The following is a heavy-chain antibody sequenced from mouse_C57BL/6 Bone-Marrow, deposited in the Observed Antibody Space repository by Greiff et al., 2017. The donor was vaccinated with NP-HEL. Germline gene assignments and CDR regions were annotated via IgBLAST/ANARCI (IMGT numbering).Heavy chain of an antibody. CDR1: GYTFTSYG. CDR2: IYIGNGYT. D-gene: IGHD1-1*01. Sequence: VHVKQSGAELVRPGSSVKMSCKTSGYTFTSYGINWVKQRPGQGLEWIGYIYIGNGYTEYNEKFKGKATLTSDTSSSTAHMHLSSLTYEDSEIYFCARLTLRNWYFDVWGTGTTVTVSS. J-gene: IGHJ1*03. V-gene: IGHV1-58*01. CDR3: ARLTLRNWYFDV.